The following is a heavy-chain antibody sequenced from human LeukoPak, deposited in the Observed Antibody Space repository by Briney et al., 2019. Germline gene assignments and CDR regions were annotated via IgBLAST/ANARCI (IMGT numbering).Heavy chain of an antibody. CDR1: GFTFSSYA. J-gene: IGHJ4*02. V-gene: IGHV3-23*01. Sequence: GGSLRLSCAASGFTFSSYAMSWVRQAPGKGLEWVSTISGSGDTTYYADSVKGRFTISRDNSKNTPYLQMNSLRAEDTAVYYCARDLRDDYGDYGLAANDYWGQGTLVTVSS. CDR2: ISGSGDTT. CDR3: ARDLRDDYGDYGLAANDY. D-gene: IGHD4-17*01.